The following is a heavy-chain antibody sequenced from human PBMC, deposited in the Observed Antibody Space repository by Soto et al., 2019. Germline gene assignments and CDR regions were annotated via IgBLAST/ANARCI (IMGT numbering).Heavy chain of an antibody. J-gene: IGHJ6*02. CDR2: IYYNGNT. V-gene: IGHV4-59*01. CDR1: GGSISSYY. D-gene: IGHD4-4*01. CDR3: ARDGYTVTPNYYYGMDV. Sequence: SEILSLTCTVSGGSISSYYWSWIRQPPGKGLEWIGYIYYNGNTNYNPSLKSRVTISVDTSKNQFSLKLSFVTAADTAVYYCARDGYTVTPNYYYGMDVWGQGTTVTVSS.